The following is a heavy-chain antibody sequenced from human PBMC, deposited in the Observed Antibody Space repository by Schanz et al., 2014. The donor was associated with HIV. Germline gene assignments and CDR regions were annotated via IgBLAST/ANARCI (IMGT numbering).Heavy chain of an antibody. D-gene: IGHD3-22*01. CDR1: GYSFSSYG. J-gene: IGHJ4*02. CDR2: ISVYHNKT. V-gene: IGHV1-18*01. CDR3: ARGALYYYDSTGYYYLDY. Sequence: QVHLVQSGAEVKKSGASVKVSCKASGYSFSSYGLSWVRQAPGQGLEWMGWISVYHNKTNYAQKLQGRVTMTTDTSTSTAYMELRSLRSDDSAVYYCARGALYYYDSTGYYYLDYWGQGTLVTVSS.